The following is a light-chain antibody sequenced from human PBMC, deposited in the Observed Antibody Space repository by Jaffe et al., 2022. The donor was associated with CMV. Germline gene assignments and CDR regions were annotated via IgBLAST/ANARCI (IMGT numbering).Light chain of an antibody. J-gene: IGKJ5*01. CDR1: QSVSIY. V-gene: IGKV3-11*01. CDR2: DAS. CDR3: QQRSNWPPIT. Sequence: EIVLTQSPATLSLSPGERATLSCRASQSVSIYLAWYQQKRGQAPRLLIYDASNRATGIPARFSGSGSGTDFTLTINSLEPEDFAVYYCQQRSNWPPITFGQGTRLEIK.